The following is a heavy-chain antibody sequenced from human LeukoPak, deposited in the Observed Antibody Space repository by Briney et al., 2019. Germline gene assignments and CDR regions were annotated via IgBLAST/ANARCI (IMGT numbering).Heavy chain of an antibody. J-gene: IGHJ4*02. CDR2: IGYDGSAK. Sequence: GGSLRLSCAASGITFSPYAMNWVRQAPGKGLEWVAFIGYDGSAKYYVDSVGGRFTISRDNSKNTLSLQMNSLRAEDTAVYYCAKSPDPSGSYYDYWGQGTLVTVSS. CDR1: GITFSPYA. CDR3: AKSPDPSGSYYDY. D-gene: IGHD1-26*01. V-gene: IGHV3-30*02.